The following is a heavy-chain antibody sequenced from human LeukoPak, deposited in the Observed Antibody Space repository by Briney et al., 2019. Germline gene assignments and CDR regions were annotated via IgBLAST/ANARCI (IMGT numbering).Heavy chain of an antibody. V-gene: IGHV3-74*01. Sequence: GGSLRLSCAASGFTFSSYWMHWVRQAPGMGLVWVSRINSDGSSTSYADSVKGRFTISRDNAKNTLYLQMNSLRAEDTAVYYCARGGGYSYGSVDYWGQGTLVTVSS. D-gene: IGHD5-18*01. J-gene: IGHJ4*02. CDR1: GFTFSSYW. CDR3: ARGGGYSYGSVDY. CDR2: INSDGSST.